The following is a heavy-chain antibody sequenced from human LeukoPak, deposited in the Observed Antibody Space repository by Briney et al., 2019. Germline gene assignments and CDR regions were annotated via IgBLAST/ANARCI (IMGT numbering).Heavy chain of an antibody. J-gene: IGHJ6*03. CDR1: GGTFSNYA. Sequence: GASVKVSCKASGGTFSNYAISWVRQAPGQGLEWMGGIIPIFGTANYAQKFRGRVTITADESTSTAYMELSSLRSEDTAVYYCARSAVPYYYDSSGPDYYYYYMDVWGKGTTVTISS. V-gene: IGHV1-69*13. CDR3: ARSAVPYYYDSSGPDYYYYYMDV. CDR2: IIPIFGTA. D-gene: IGHD3-22*01.